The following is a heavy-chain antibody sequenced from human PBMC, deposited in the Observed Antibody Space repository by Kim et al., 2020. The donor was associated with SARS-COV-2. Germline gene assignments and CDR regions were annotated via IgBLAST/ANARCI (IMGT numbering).Heavy chain of an antibody. CDR2: INHSGST. CDR1: GGSFSGYY. Sequence: SETLSLTCAVYGGSFSGYYWSWIRQPPGKGLEWIGEINHSGSTNYNPSLKSRVTISVDTSKNQFSLKLSSVTAADTAVYYCARGRWRYNWNPGWFDPWGQGTLVTVSS. V-gene: IGHV4-34*01. CDR3: ARGRWRYNWNPGWFDP. J-gene: IGHJ5*02. D-gene: IGHD1-20*01.